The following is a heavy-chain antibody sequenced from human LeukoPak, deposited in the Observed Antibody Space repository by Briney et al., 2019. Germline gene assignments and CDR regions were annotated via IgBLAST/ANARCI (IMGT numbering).Heavy chain of an antibody. CDR3: ARELGIAVAGTLAGMDV. CDR2: INHSGSI. V-gene: IGHV4-34*01. D-gene: IGHD6-19*01. J-gene: IGHJ6*02. Sequence: PSETLSLTCAVYGGSFSGYYWSWIRQPPGKGLEWIGEINHSGSINYNPSLKSRVTISVDTSKNQFSLKLSSVTAADTAVYYCARELGIAVAGTLAGMDVWGQGTTVTVSS. CDR1: GGSFSGYY.